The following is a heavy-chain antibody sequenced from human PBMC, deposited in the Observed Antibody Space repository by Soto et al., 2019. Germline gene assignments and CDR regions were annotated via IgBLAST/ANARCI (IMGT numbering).Heavy chain of an antibody. CDR1: GGTFSSYA. D-gene: IGHD2-2*01. J-gene: IGHJ6*02. CDR3: TRDKGYCSSTSCYGGYYYGMDV. V-gene: IGHV1-69*01. Sequence: QVQLVQSGAEVKKPGSSVKVSCKASGGTFSSYAISWVRQAPGQGLEWMGGIIPIFGTANYAQKFQCRVTITAGESTSTAYLELGCVRSEDTAVYSCTRDKGYCSSTSCYGGYYYGMDVWGQGTTVTVSS. CDR2: IIPIFGTA.